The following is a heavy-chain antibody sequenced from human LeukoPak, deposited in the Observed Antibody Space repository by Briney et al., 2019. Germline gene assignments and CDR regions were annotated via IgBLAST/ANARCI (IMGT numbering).Heavy chain of an antibody. Sequence: PGGSLRLSCAASRFTFSSYWMHWVRQAPGKGLVWVSRINSDGSATRYADSVKGRFTISRDNAKNTLYLQMNSLRAEDTAVYYCARGANRAYCSGDTCFDAFDIWGQGTMVTVSS. CDR1: RFTFSSYW. CDR2: INSDGSAT. V-gene: IGHV3-74*01. CDR3: ARGANRAYCSGDTCFDAFDI. D-gene: IGHD2-15*01. J-gene: IGHJ3*02.